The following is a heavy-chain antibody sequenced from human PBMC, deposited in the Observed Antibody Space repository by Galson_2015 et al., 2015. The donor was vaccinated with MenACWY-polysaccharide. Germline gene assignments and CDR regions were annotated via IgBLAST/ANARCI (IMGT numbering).Heavy chain of an antibody. CDR2: INPNSGGT. V-gene: IGHV1-2*02. CDR1: GYTFTGYY. CDR3: ARAMVRGVMAPRGYYYYGMDV. D-gene: IGHD3-10*01. Sequence: SVKVSCKASGYTFTGYYMHWVRQAPGQGLEWMGWINPNSGGTNYAQKFQGRVTMTRDTSISTAHMELSRLRSDDTAVYYCARAMVRGVMAPRGYYYYGMDVWGQGTTVTVSS. J-gene: IGHJ6*02.